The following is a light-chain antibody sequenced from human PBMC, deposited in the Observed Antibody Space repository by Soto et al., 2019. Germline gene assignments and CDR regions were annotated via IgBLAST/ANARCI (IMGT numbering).Light chain of an antibody. CDR1: SSNIGIST. V-gene: IGLV1-44*01. J-gene: IGLJ1*01. CDR2: SNN. Sequence: SSSNIGISTVNWYQQLPGTAPKLLIYSNNQRPSGVPDRFSGSKSGTSASLAIGGPQSEDGAHYYGAAWDDGLIGYVIETGTKVTVL. CDR3: AAWDDGLIGYV.